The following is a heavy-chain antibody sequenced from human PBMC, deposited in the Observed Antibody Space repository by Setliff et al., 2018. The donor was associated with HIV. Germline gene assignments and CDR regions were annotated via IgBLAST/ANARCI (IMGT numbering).Heavy chain of an antibody. CDR1: GDSISSHS. Sequence: SETLSLTCTVSGDSISSHSWSWIRQPPRKGLEWIGTFYHSGSPIYNSSLKSRVTISGDTSRNLLSLTVTSVTPADTAVYYCARPVSKNYHGMDVWGPGTTVTVSS. CDR2: FYHSGSP. CDR3: ARPVSKNYHGMDV. V-gene: IGHV4-59*11. D-gene: IGHD1-7*01. J-gene: IGHJ6*02.